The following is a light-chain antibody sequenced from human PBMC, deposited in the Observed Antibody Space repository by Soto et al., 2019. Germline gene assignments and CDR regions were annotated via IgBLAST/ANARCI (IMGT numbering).Light chain of an antibody. J-gene: IGLJ2*01. Sequence: QSALTQPPSASGSPGHSVTISCTGTSSDVGGYNYVSWYQQHPGKAPQLMIYEVSRRPSGVPDRFSGSKSGNTASLTVSGLQAEGEADYYCSSYAGSNNLLFGGGTKLTVL. V-gene: IGLV2-8*01. CDR3: SSYAGSNNLL. CDR2: EVS. CDR1: SSDVGGYNY.